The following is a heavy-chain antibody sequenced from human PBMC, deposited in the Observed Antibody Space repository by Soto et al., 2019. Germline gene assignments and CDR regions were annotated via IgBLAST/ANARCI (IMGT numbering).Heavy chain of an antibody. CDR3: ARGTYYDFWSGLGWSDY. Sequence: QVQLQESGPGLVKPSQTLSLTCTVSGGSISSGGYYWSWIRQHPGKGLEWIGYIYYSGSTYYNPSLKSRGTISVDTSKNQFSLKLSSVTAADTAVYYCARGTYYDFWSGLGWSDYWGQGTLVTVSS. D-gene: IGHD3-3*01. CDR1: GGSISSGGYY. CDR2: IYYSGST. J-gene: IGHJ4*02. V-gene: IGHV4-31*03.